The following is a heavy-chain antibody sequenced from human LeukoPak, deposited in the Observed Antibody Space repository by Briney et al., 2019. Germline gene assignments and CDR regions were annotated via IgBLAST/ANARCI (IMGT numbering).Heavy chain of an antibody. CDR2: MSYDGTNY. V-gene: IGHV3-30*04. D-gene: IGHD3-10*01. CDR3: ARAQYITSSSPDY. CDR1: GFTFSDYA. J-gene: IGHJ4*02. Sequence: GGSLRLSCAASGFTFSDYAMHWVRQAPGKGLEWVAVMSYDGTNYYYADSVKGRFTFSRDNSKKTLYLQMKSLRVEDTAVYYCARAQYITSSSPDYWGQGTLVTVSS.